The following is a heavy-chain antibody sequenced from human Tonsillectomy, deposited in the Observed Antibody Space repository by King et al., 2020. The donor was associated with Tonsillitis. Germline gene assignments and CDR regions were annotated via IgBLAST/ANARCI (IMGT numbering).Heavy chain of an antibody. D-gene: IGHD3-22*01. CDR1: GGSISSYY. V-gene: IGHV4-59*01. J-gene: IGHJ3*02. CDR3: ARAARGMIVVGETAFDI. Sequence: LQLQESGPGLVKPSETLSLTCTVSGGSISSYYWSWIRQPPGKGLEWIGYIYYSGSTNYKSSLKSRVTISVDTSKTQFSLKLSSVTAADTAVYYCARAARGMIVVGETAFDIWGQGTMVTVSS. CDR2: IYYSGST.